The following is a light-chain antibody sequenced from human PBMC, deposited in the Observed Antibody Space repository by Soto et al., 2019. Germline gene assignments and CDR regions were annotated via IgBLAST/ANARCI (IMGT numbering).Light chain of an antibody. V-gene: IGKV3-11*01. CDR2: DAS. CDR1: QSVSSY. J-gene: IGKJ5*01. Sequence: EILLTQSPATLSLSPGERATLSCRASQSVSSYLAWYQQKPGQAPRLLIYDASNRATGIPARFSGSGSGTDFTLTISSLETEDFAVYYCQQRSNWHTITFGHGTRLEI. CDR3: QQRSNWHTIT.